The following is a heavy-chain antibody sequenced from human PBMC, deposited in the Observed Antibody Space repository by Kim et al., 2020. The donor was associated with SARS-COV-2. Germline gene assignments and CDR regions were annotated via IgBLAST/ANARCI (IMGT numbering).Heavy chain of an antibody. CDR3: AIQYSSFGGYGMDV. V-gene: IGHV1-69*01. J-gene: IGHJ6*02. D-gene: IGHD6-6*01. Sequence: AQKSQGRVTITADESTSTAYMELSSLRSEDTAVYYCAIQYSSFGGYGMDVWGQGTTVTVSS.